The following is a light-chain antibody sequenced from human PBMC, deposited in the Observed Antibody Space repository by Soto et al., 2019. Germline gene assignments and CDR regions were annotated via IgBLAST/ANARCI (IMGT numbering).Light chain of an antibody. CDR2: DVS. CDR1: SSDVGGYNY. V-gene: IGLV2-14*01. J-gene: IGLJ3*02. Sequence: QSALTQPASVSGSPGQSITISCTGTSSDVGGYNYVSWYQQHPGKAPKLMIYDVSNRPSGVSNRFSGSKSGNTASLTISGLQAEDEADYYCSSYTSSSTLWVIGGGTKVTVL. CDR3: SSYTSSSTLWV.